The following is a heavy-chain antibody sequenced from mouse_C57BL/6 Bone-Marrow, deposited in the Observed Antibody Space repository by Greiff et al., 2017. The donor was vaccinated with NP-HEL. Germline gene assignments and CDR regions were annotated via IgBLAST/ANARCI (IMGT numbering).Heavy chain of an antibody. CDR2: ISSGGSYT. J-gene: IGHJ3*01. CDR3: ARQTAQATAWFAY. CDR1: GFTFSSYG. D-gene: IGHD3-2*02. Sequence: EVQVVESGGDLVKPGGSLKLSCAASGFTFSSYGMSWVRQTPDTRLEWVATISSGGSYTYYPDSVKGRFTISRDNAKNTLYLQMSSLKSEDTAMYYCARQTAQATAWFAYWGQGTLVTVSA. V-gene: IGHV5-6*01.